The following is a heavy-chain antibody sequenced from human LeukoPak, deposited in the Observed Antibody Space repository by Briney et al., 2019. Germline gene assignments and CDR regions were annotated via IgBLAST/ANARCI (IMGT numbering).Heavy chain of an antibody. CDR2: FDPEDGET. CDR1: GYTLTELS. D-gene: IGHD3-9*01. V-gene: IGHV1-24*01. J-gene: IGHJ3*02. Sequence: ASVKVSFKVSGYTLTELSMHWVRQAPGKGLEWMGGFDPEDGETIYAQKFQGRVTMTEDTSTDTAYMELSSLRSEDTAVYYCATEGGILTGYYNGAFDIWGQGTMVTVSS. CDR3: ATEGGILTGYYNGAFDI.